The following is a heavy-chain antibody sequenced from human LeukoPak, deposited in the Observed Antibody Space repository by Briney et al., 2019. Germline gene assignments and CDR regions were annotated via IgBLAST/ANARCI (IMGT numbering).Heavy chain of an antibody. CDR1: GGSISSYY. V-gene: IGHV4-59*08. CDR2: NYYSGST. Sequence: SETLSLTCTVSGGSISSYYWSWIRQPPGKGLEWIGYNYYSGSTNYNPSLKSRVTISVDTSKNQFSLRLSSVTVADTAVYSCASTSRYCSGGSCYIGPFGYWGQGTLVTVSS. CDR3: ASTSRYCSGGSCYIGPFGY. J-gene: IGHJ4*02. D-gene: IGHD2-15*01.